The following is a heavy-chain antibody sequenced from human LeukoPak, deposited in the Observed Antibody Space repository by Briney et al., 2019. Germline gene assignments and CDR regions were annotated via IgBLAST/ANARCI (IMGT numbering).Heavy chain of an antibody. CDR3: AKRETSFFDY. J-gene: IGHJ4*02. V-gene: IGHV3-30*18. D-gene: IGHD6-6*01. CDR1: GFTFSSYG. Sequence: GSLRLSCAASGFTFSSYGMHWVRQAPGKGLEWVALISYDGSNKYYGDSVKGRFTISRDNSKNTLYLQMNSLRAEDTAVYYCAKRETSFFDYWGQGTLVTFSS. CDR2: ISYDGSNK.